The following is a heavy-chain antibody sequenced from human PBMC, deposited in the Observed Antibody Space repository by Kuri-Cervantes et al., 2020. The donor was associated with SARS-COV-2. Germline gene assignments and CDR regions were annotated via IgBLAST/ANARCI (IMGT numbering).Heavy chain of an antibody. Sequence: GGPLRLSCAASGFSFSNYAMHWVRQAPGEGLEWVAIISYDGGYENYADSVQGRFTISRDNDKHTLYLQVNSVKTEDTAVYYCAGDPYVGSGYYLLDFWGQGTLVTVSS. CDR2: ISYDGGYE. V-gene: IGHV3-30*03. J-gene: IGHJ4*02. D-gene: IGHD3-22*01. CDR3: AGDPYVGSGYYLLDF. CDR1: GFSFSNYA.